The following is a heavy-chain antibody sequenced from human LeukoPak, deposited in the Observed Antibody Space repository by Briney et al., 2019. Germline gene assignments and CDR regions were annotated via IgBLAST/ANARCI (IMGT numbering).Heavy chain of an antibody. Sequence: SGVSLRLSCAASGFTFSSYWMHWVRGAPGKGRVWVSCIDSAGTNTYYADSVKGRFTISRDNAKNTLYLQMNSLRAEDTSVYYCTRDTQSHFDYWGQGALVTVSS. CDR2: IDSAGTNT. V-gene: IGHV3-74*01. CDR3: TRDTQSHFDY. J-gene: IGHJ4*02. CDR1: GFTFSSYW.